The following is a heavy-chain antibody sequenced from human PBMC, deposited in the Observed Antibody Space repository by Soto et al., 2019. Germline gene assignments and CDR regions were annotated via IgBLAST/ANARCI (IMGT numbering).Heavy chain of an antibody. CDR2: IYYSGST. J-gene: IGHJ4*02. D-gene: IGHD2-2*02. Sequence: SETLSLTCTVSGGSISSYYWSWIRQPPGKGLEWIGDIYYSGSTNYNPSLKSRVTISVDTSKNQFSLKLSSVTAADTAVYYCARDLYRRAYYFDYWGQGALVTVS. CDR3: ARDLYRRAYYFDY. CDR1: GGSISSYY. V-gene: IGHV4-59*12.